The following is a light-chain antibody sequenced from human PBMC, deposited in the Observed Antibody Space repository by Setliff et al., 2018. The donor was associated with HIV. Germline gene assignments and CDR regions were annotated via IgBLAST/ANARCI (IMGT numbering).Light chain of an antibody. V-gene: IGLV2-14*03. CDR1: SRDVGGGSNY. Sequence: QSALTQAASMSGSPGQSITMSCTGTSRDVGGGSNYVSWFQQHPGKAPKLIIFDVNKRPSGVSDRFSASKSGNTASLTISGLQADDEADYYCCSFTSSNTYVFGTGTKVTVL. J-gene: IGLJ1*01. CDR3: CSFTSSNTYV. CDR2: DVN.